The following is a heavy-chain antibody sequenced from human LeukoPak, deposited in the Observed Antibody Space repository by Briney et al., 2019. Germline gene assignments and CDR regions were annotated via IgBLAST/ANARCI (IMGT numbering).Heavy chain of an antibody. CDR2: IYYSGST. J-gene: IGHJ4*02. V-gene: IGHV4-59*01. CDR1: GGSISSYY. Sequence: SETLSPTCTVSGGSISSYYWSWIRQPPGKGLEWIGYIYYSGSTNYNPSLKSRVTISVDTSKNQFSLKLSSVTAADTAVYYCARLDTAMVFDYWGQGTLVTVSS. D-gene: IGHD5-18*01. CDR3: ARLDTAMVFDY.